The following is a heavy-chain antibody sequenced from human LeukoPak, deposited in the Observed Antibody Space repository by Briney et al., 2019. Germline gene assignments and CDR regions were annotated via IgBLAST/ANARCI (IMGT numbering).Heavy chain of an antibody. CDR3: ARPSVRGDYYFDY. CDR1: GYTFTGYY. J-gene: IGHJ4*02. Sequence: ASVKVSCKASGYTFTGYYMHWVRQAPGQGLEWMGWINPNSGGTNYAQKFQGRVTMTRDTSISTAYMGLSRLRSDDTAVYYCARPSVRGDYYFDYWGQGTLVTVSS. V-gene: IGHV1-2*02. CDR2: INPNSGGT. D-gene: IGHD3-10*01.